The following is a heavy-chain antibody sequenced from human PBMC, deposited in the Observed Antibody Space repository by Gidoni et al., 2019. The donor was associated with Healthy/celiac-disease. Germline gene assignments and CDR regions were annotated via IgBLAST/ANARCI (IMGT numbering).Heavy chain of an antibody. Sequence: EVQLVESGGGLVQPGGSLRLSCAASGFTFSSYSMNWVRQAPGKGLEWVSYISSSSSTIYYADSVKGRFTISRDNAKNSLYLQMNSLRDEDTAVYYCARVNDSSGYYEYYYYYGMDVWGQGTTVTVSS. CDR1: GFTFSSYS. CDR3: ARVNDSSGYYEYYYYYGMDV. CDR2: ISSSSSTI. V-gene: IGHV3-48*02. D-gene: IGHD3-22*01. J-gene: IGHJ6*02.